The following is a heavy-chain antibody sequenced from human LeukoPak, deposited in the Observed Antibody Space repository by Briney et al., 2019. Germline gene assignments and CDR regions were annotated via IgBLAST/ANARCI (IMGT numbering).Heavy chain of an antibody. CDR3: ARFGGGSCSGSSCYDYYVDA. V-gene: IGHV3-21*04. J-gene: IGHJ6*03. D-gene: IGHD2-15*01. Sequence: GWGLRLSYAACGFLFGYYSVLWVRQAAGQGVDGVSSISSTSNYIFYAYSLKGRLTDSRANAKTTLYLQMISLRAEDTAVYFCARFGGGSCSGSSCYDYYVDAWGKGTTVTVSS. CDR2: ISSTSNYI. CDR1: GFLFGYYS.